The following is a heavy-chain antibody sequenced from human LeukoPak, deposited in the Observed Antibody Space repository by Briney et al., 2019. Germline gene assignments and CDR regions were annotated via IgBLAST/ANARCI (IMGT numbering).Heavy chain of an antibody. J-gene: IGHJ5*02. Sequence: GESLKISCKGSGNYFSNHWIGWVRQMPGKGLEWMGIIYIGDSDTRYSPSFQGHVTISADKSISTAYLQWSSLKASDTAMYYCARRSSNYYDSSGYYSSWFDPWGQGTLVTVSS. CDR1: GNYFSNHW. V-gene: IGHV5-51*01. CDR3: ARRSSNYYDSSGYYSSWFDP. CDR2: IYIGDSDT. D-gene: IGHD3-22*01.